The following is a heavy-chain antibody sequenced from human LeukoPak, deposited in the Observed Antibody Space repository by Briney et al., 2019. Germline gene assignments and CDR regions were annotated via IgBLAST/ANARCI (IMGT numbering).Heavy chain of an antibody. CDR3: ARSDGYGLVGI. Sequence: SETLPLTCTVSGGSISSYYWSWIRQPPGKGLEWIGYIYYSGSTSYNPSLKSRVTISVDTSKNQFSLKLSSVTAADTAVYYCARSDGYGLVGIWGQGTMVTVSS. J-gene: IGHJ3*02. CDR1: GGSISSYY. CDR2: IYYSGST. V-gene: IGHV4-59*01. D-gene: IGHD3-10*01.